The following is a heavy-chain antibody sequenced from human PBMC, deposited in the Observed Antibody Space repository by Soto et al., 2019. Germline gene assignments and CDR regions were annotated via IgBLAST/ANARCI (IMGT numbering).Heavy chain of an antibody. J-gene: IGHJ3*01. CDR3: VKDFGYYYDYAFDV. Sequence: PGGSLRLSCAASGFTFSSYGMHWVRQAPGKGLEWVAGIWWDGSNKYYADSVKGRFTISRDNSKNYVYLQMNSLRPEDTALYYCVKDFGYYYDYAFDVWGQGTMVTVSS. CDR2: IWWDGSNK. V-gene: IGHV3-30*02. CDR1: GFTFSSYG. D-gene: IGHD3-22*01.